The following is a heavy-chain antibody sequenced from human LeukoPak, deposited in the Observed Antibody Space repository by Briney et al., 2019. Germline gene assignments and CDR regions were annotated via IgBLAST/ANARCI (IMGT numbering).Heavy chain of an antibody. CDR3: AKRLRYFDWLPLHYYGMDV. CDR1: GFTFSSYA. V-gene: IGHV3-23*01. J-gene: IGHJ6*02. D-gene: IGHD3-9*01. Sequence: GGSLRLSCAASGFTFSSYAMSWVRQAPGKGLEWVSAISGSGGSTYYADSVKGRFTISRDNSKNTLYLQMNSLRAEDTAVYYCAKRLRYFDWLPLHYYGMDVWGQGTTVTVSS. CDR2: ISGSGGST.